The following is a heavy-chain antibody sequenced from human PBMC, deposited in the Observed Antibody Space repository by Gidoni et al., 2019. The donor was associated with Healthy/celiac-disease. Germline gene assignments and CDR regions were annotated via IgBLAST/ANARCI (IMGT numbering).Heavy chain of an antibody. V-gene: IGHV1-2*04. CDR2: INPNSGGT. J-gene: IGHJ6*02. CDR3: ARESLWFGELSGYGMDV. Sequence: QVQLVQSGAEVKKPGASVKVSCKASGYTFTGYYMHWVRQAPGQGLEWMGWINPNSGGTNYAQKFQGWVTMTRDTSISTAYMELSRLRSDDTAVYYCARESLWFGELSGYGMDVWGQGTTVTVSS. D-gene: IGHD3-10*01. CDR1: GYTFTGYY.